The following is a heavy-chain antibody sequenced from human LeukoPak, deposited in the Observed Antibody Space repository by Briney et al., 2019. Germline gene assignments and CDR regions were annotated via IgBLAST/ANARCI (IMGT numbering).Heavy chain of an antibody. CDR1: GFTFSSYW. CDR2: IKQDGSEK. V-gene: IGHV3-7*01. D-gene: IGHD3-10*01. CDR3: XXVLLWPIDAFDI. Sequence: GGSLRLSCAASGFTFSSYWMSWVRQAPGKGLEWVANIKQDGSEKYYVDSVKGRFTISRDNAKNSLYLQMNSLRAEDTAVYYXXXVLLWPIDAFDIWGQGTMVTVSS. J-gene: IGHJ3*02.